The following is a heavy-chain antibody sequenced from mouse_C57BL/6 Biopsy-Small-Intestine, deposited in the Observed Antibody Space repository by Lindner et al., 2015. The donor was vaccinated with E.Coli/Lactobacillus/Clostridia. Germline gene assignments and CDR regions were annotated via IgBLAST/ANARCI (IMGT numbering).Heavy chain of an antibody. J-gene: IGHJ2*01. D-gene: IGHD4-1*01. Sequence: VQLQESGAELMKPGASVKLSCKATGYTFTGYWIEWIKQRPGHGLEWIGEILPGTSSTNYNEKFKGKATFTADPSSNTAYMQVSSLTTEDSAIYYCARSWDRDYWGQGTTLTVSS. CDR2: ILPGTSST. CDR3: ARSWDRDY. CDR1: GYTFTGYW. V-gene: IGHV1-9*01.